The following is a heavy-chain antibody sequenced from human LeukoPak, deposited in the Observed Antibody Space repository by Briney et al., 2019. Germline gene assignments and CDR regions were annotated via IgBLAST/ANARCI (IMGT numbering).Heavy chain of an antibody. J-gene: IGHJ4*02. CDR1: GFTFSNAW. Sequence: GGSLRLSCAASGFTFSNAWMSWVRQAPGKGLEWVGRIKSKTDGGTTDYAAPVKGRFTISRDDSKNTLFLQMNILKTEDTGVYYCTTKGPYSNDFDFWGQGTLVTVSS. V-gene: IGHV3-15*01. D-gene: IGHD2-21*01. CDR3: TTKGPYSNDFDF. CDR2: IKSKTDGGTT.